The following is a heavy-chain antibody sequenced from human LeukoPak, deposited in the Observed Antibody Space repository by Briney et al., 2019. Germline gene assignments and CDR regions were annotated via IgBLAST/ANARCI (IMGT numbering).Heavy chain of an antibody. V-gene: IGHV3-74*01. CDR2: INGDGRNI. CDR1: GFTFSSYW. D-gene: IGHD3-9*01. J-gene: IGHJ6*02. Sequence: GGSLRLSCVASGFTFSSYWMHWVRQDPRKGLVWVSRINGDGRNINYADSVRGRFTISRDNAKNTLFLQMNTLRVDDTAVYYCTRDLMDYDVSTGLHHYYMDVWGQGTTVTVSS. CDR3: TRDLMDYDVSTGLHHYYMDV.